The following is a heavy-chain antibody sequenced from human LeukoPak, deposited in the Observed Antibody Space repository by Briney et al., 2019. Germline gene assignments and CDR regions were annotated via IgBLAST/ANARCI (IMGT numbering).Heavy chain of an antibody. V-gene: IGHV3-64D*06. CDR3: SRWSFENDAFDI. CDR1: GFTFSSYA. CDR2: ISSNGGST. J-gene: IGHJ3*02. D-gene: IGHD4-23*01. Sequence: GGSLRLSCSASGFTFSSYAMHWVRQAPGKELEYVSAISSNGGSTYYADSVKGRFTISRDNSKNTLYLQMSSLRAEDTAVYYCSRWSFENDAFDIWGQGTMVTVSS.